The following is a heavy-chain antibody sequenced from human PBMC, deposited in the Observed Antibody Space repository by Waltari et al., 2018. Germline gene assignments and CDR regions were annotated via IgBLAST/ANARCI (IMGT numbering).Heavy chain of an antibody. CDR2: INQDGSEK. D-gene: IGHD6-13*01. CDR1: GFTCSTHW. CDR3: TRGGDDSSWYWRN. J-gene: IGHJ4*02. V-gene: IGHV3-7*01. Sequence: EVQLVESGGGLVQPGGSLRLSCAASGFTCSTHWMPWVRQAPGKGLEWVANINQDGSEKYSVESVKGRFTISRDNAKNSLYLQLNSLRADDTAVYYCTRGGDDSSWYWRNWGQGTLVTVSS.